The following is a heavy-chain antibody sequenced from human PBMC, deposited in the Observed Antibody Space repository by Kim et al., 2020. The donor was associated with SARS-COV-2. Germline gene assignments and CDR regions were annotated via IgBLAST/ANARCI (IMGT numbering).Heavy chain of an antibody. CDR1: GFMFSSYT. CDR2: IKKDGGDK. V-gene: IGHV3-7*01. CDR3: ATGSGSF. D-gene: IGHD3-10*01. Sequence: GGSLRLSCAASGFMFSSYTMTWVRQAPGKGLEWVATIKKDGGDKYYVDSVKGRFTVSRDDAKNSLYLQMNNLRAEDPAVYYCATGSGSFWGQGTLVTVSS. J-gene: IGHJ4*02.